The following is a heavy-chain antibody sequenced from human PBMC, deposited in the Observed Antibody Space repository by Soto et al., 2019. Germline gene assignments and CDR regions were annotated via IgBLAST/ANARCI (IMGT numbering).Heavy chain of an antibody. J-gene: IGHJ5*02. Sequence: EVQLVESGGGLIQPGGSLRLSCAASGLTFSSYAMSWVRQAPGKGLEWVSAISGSGGSTYYADSVKGRFTISRDNPRNTLELQLNRLRAGDTAVYCCEKDQLYIRAVIHTWFAPWGQGTLVPVSS. CDR1: GLTFSSYA. CDR2: ISGSGGST. D-gene: IGHD3-10*02. CDR3: EKDQLYIRAVIHTWFAP. V-gene: IGHV3-23*04.